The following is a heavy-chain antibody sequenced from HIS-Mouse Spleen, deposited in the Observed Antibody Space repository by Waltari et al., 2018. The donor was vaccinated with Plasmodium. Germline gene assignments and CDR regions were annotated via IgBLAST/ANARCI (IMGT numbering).Heavy chain of an antibody. V-gene: IGHV4-39*07. CDR3: ARDRITGTSYFDY. D-gene: IGHD1-7*01. CDR1: GGSISSSSFY. J-gene: IGHJ4*02. CDR2: IYYSGST. Sequence: QLQLQESGPGLVKPSETLSLTCTVSGGSISSSSFYWGWVRQPPGQGLEWIGSIYYSGSTYHDPSLKSRVTISVDTSKNQFSLKLSSVTAADTAVYYCARDRITGTSYFDYWGQGTLVTVSS.